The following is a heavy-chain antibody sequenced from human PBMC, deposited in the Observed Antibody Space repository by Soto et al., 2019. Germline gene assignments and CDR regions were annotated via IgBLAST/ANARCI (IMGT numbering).Heavy chain of an antibody. CDR2: IIPIFGTA. CDR1: GGTFSSYA. V-gene: IGHV1-69*06. D-gene: IGHD3-22*01. J-gene: IGHJ5*02. CDR3: AINAAMYFYDSSGYYYTPIT. Sequence: SVKVSCKASGGTFSSYAISWVRQAPGQGLEWMGGIIPIFGTANYAQKFQGRVTITADKSTSTAYMELSSLRSEDTAVYYCAINAAMYFYDSSGYYYTPITWSQGTLVTVSS.